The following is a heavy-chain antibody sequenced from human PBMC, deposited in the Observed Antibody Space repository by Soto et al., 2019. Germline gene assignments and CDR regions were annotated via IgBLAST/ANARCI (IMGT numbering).Heavy chain of an antibody. CDR1: GGSLSSGGYY. CDR2: IYYSGST. J-gene: IGHJ6*03. CDR3: ARGYMVLTSYYYYYMDV. D-gene: IGHD3-10*01. V-gene: IGHV4-31*03. Sequence: PSETLSLTCTVSGGSLSSGGYYWSWIRQHPGKGLEWIGYIYYSGSTYYNPSLKSRVTISVDTSKNQFSLKLSSVTAADTAVYYCARGYMVLTSYYYYYMDVWGKGTTVTVSS.